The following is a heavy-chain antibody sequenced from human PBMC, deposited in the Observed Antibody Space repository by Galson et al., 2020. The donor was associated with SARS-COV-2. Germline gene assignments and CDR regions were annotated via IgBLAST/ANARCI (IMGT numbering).Heavy chain of an antibody. D-gene: IGHD4-17*01. J-gene: IGHJ3*02. CDR1: GTSISSGSYS. CDR3: ARLPYGEYAPEAYN. V-gene: IGHV4-30-2*01. Sequence: SETLSLTCAVSGTSISSGSYSWNWIRQPPGKGLEWIGYISHSGGTYYNPSLKSRVTISGDRSKNQFSLRLSSVTAADTAVYYCARLPYGEYAPEAYNWGPGTRVNV. CDR2: ISHSGGT.